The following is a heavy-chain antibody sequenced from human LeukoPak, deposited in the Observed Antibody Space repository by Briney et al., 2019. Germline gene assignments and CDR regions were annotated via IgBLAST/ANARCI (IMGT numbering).Heavy chain of an antibody. D-gene: IGHD2-15*01. J-gene: IGHJ5*02. CDR3: ARWVDSHNWFDP. V-gene: IGHV4-39*01. Sequence: KPSETLSLTCTVSGGSISSSSYYWGWIRQPPGKGLEWIGSIYYSGSTYYNPSLKSRVTISVDTSKNQFSLKLSSVTAADTAVYYCARWVDSHNWFDPWGQGTLVTVSS. CDR2: IYYSGST. CDR1: GGSISSSSYY.